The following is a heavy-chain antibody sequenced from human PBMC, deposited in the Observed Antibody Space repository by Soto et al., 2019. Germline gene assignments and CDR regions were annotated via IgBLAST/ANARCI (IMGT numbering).Heavy chain of an antibody. CDR2: IWYDGSKI. CDR3: ARPLEQHQLGFGMDV. D-gene: IGHD6-13*01. Sequence: QVQLVQSGGGVVQPGGSLRLSCAASGFTFSSYGMHWVRQAPGKGLEWVAVIWYDGSKIYYADSVKGRFTISRDNSKSTLYLQMNSLRAEDTAVYYCARPLEQHQLGFGMDVWGQGSLVTVSS. V-gene: IGHV3-33*01. J-gene: IGHJ6*01. CDR1: GFTFSSYG.